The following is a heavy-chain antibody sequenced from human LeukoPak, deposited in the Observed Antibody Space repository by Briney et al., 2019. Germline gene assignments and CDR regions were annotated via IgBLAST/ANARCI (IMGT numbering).Heavy chain of an antibody. J-gene: IGHJ4*02. CDR3: ARDKLGYYGSGSHLDY. CDR1: GGSISSSSYY. D-gene: IGHD3-10*01. Sequence: PSETLSLTCTVSGGSISSSSYYWGWIRQPPGKRLEWIGSIYYSGSTYYNPSLKSRVTISVDTSKNQFSLKLSSVTAADTAVYYCARDKLGYYGSGSHLDYWGQGTLVTVSS. V-gene: IGHV4-39*07. CDR2: IYYSGST.